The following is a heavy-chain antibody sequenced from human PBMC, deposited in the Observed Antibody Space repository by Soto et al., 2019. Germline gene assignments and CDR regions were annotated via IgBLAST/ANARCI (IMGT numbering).Heavy chain of an antibody. CDR1: GGSISSYY. CDR2: IYYSGST. Sequence: SETLSLTCTVSGGSISSYYWSWIRQPPGKGLEWIGYIYYSGSTNYNPSLKSRVTISVDTSKNQFSLKLSSVTAADTAVYYCARDVRGSGWYFGFDYWGQGTLVTVSS. J-gene: IGHJ4*02. CDR3: ARDVRGSGWYFGFDY. D-gene: IGHD6-19*01. V-gene: IGHV4-59*01.